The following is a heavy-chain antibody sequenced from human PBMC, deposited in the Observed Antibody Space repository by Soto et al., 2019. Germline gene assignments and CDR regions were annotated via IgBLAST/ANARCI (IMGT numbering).Heavy chain of an antibody. J-gene: IGHJ4*02. CDR2: IGADINYI. CDR1: EFTFSNYA. V-gene: IGHV3-23*01. CDR3: AKDPNGDYVGAFES. D-gene: IGHD4-17*01. Sequence: PGGSLRLSCTAPEFTFSNYAVTWVRQAPGKGLEWVSSIGADINYIYYADSVKGRFTISRDKSKNTVFLQMNSLRADGTAVYYCAKDPNGDYVGAFESWGQGTLVTV.